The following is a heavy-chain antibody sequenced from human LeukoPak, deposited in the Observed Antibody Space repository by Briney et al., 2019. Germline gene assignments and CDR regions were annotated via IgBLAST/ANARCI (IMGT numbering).Heavy chain of an antibody. D-gene: IGHD6-13*01. Sequence: SETLSLTCTVSGGSISHYYWSWIRRPPGKGLERIGWIEYIHNDGTTNYNPSLTSRVTISGDMANNQLYLILSSVTAADTAVYYCARRRTSSSWYYGMDVWGQGTTVTVSS. CDR1: GGSISHYY. J-gene: IGHJ6*02. CDR2: IHNDGTT. V-gene: IGHV4-59*08. CDR3: ARRRTSSSWYYGMDV.